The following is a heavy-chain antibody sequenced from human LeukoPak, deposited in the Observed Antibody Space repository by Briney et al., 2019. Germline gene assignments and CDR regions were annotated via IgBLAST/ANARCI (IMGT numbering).Heavy chain of an antibody. Sequence: ASVKVSCKASGYTFTSYDINWVRQATGQGLEWMGWMNPNSGNTGYAQKFQGRVTMTRNTSISTAYMELSSLRSEDTAVYYCARVVVAVAGTSPHLDYWGQGTLVTVSS. D-gene: IGHD6-19*01. J-gene: IGHJ4*02. V-gene: IGHV1-8*01. CDR2: MNPNSGNT. CDR3: ARVVVAVAGTSPHLDY. CDR1: GYTFTSYD.